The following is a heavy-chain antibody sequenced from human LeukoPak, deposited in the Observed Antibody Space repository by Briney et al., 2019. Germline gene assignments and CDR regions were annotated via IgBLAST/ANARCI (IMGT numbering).Heavy chain of an antibody. Sequence: GGSLRLSCAASGFTFSSYWMSWVRQTPGKGLEWVANIKQDGSQKYYVDSVKGRFTISRDNAKNSLYRQMNSLRAEDTAVYYCAAGPSGWYDYWGQGTLVTVSS. CDR2: IKQDGSQK. CDR3: AAGPSGWYDY. D-gene: IGHD6-19*01. V-gene: IGHV3-7*01. J-gene: IGHJ4*02. CDR1: GFTFSSYW.